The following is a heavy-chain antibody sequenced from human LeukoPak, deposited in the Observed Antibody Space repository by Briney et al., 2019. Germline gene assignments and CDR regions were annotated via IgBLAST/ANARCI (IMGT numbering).Heavy chain of an antibody. V-gene: IGHV3-23*01. CDR2: ISGSGGST. Sequence: PGGSLRLSCAASGFTFDDYGMSWVRQAPGKGLEWVSAISGSGGSTYYADSVKGRFTISRDNSKNTLYLQMNSLRAEDTAVYYCAKGYYDILTGYALDFDYWGQGTLVTVSS. CDR1: GFTFDDYG. CDR3: AKGYYDILTGYALDFDY. D-gene: IGHD3-9*01. J-gene: IGHJ4*02.